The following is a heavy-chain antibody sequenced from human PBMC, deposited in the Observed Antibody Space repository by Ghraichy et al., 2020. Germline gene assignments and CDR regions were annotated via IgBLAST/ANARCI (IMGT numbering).Heavy chain of an antibody. V-gene: IGHV1-2*02. J-gene: IGHJ4*02. D-gene: IGHD5-18*01. CDR2: INPNSGGT. Sequence: ASVKVSCKASGYTFTGYYMHWVRQAPGQGLEWMGWINPNSGGTNYAQKFQGRVTMTRDTSISTAYMELSRLRSDDTAVYYCAIDLGYSYGYGRRYYFDYWGQGTLVTVSS. CDR1: GYTFTGYY. CDR3: AIDLGYSYGYGRRYYFDY.